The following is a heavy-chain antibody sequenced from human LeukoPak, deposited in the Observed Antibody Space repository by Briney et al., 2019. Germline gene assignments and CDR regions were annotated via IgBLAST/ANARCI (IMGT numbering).Heavy chain of an antibody. J-gene: IGHJ4*02. CDR3: ARVRTYYYDSSGYYWGGLDY. V-gene: IGHV1-69*01. CDR1: GGTFSSYA. D-gene: IGHD3-22*01. Sequence: SVKVSCKASGGTFSSYAISWVRQAPGQGLEWMGGIIPIIGTAKYAQKFQGRVTITADESTSTAYMELSSLRSEDTAVYYCARVRTYYYDSSGYYWGGLDYWGQGTLVTVSS. CDR2: IIPIIGTA.